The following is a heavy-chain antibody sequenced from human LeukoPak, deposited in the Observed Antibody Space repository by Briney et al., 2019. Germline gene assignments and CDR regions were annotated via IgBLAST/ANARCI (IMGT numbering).Heavy chain of an antibody. Sequence: GGSLRLSCAASGFTFRNYYMTWVRQAPGKGLEWVSYISASGDTIYYGDSVRGRFTISRDNAKNSLYLDMNTLKAEDTAVYYCARDPSWEILSYFDYWGQGTLVTVSS. J-gene: IGHJ4*02. D-gene: IGHD1-26*01. CDR1: GFTFRNYY. CDR2: ISASGDTI. CDR3: ARDPSWEILSYFDY. V-gene: IGHV3-11*04.